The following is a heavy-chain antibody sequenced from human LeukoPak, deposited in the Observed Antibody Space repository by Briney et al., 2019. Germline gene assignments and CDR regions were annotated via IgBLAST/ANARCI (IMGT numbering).Heavy chain of an antibody. D-gene: IGHD2-2*01. CDR1: GGSISSYY. CDR2: IYYSGST. Sequence: ETLSLTCTVSGGSISSYYWSWIRQPPGKGLEWIGYIYYSGSTNYNPSLKSRVTISVDTSKNQFSLKLSSVTAADTAVYYCARALTQYCSSTSCYFWFDPWGQGTLVTVSS. V-gene: IGHV4-59*01. J-gene: IGHJ5*02. CDR3: ARALTQYCSSTSCYFWFDP.